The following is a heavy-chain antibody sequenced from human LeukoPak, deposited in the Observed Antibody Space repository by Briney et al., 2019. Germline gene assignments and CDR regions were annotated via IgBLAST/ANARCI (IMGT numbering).Heavy chain of an antibody. Sequence: GGSLRLSCVASGLTVSSNYMSWVRQVPGRGLEWVSVVYPDGNTYYADSAKGRFAISTDISKNTLFLQMDSLRAEDTAVYYCARLLTTAIRWAWSFDLWGRGTLVTVSS. CDR2: VYPDGNT. D-gene: IGHD4-17*01. CDR3: ARLLTTAIRWAWSFDL. J-gene: IGHJ2*01. CDR1: GLTVSSNY. V-gene: IGHV3-66*04.